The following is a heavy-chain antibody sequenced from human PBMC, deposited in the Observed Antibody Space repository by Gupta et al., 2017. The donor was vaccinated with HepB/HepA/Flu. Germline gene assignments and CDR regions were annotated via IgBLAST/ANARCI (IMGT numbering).Heavy chain of an antibody. D-gene: IGHD1-26*01. CDR1: GFNSGNYD. V-gene: IGHV3-23*01. J-gene: IGHJ3*01. Sequence: QLLESGGGAVQPGGFVRPYCAASGFNSGNYDMTCFLQTAGKGLEWISSISASGGSKYYAVSLRGRVSISEDNAENTVNLQMNSLTAEDTTTYYCAKAAVKPTTLDAYDVWGPGTLVTVSS. CDR3: AKAAVKPTTLDAYDV. CDR2: ISASGGSK.